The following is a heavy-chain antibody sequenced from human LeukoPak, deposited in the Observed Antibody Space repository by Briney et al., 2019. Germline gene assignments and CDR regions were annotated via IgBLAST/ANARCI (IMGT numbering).Heavy chain of an antibody. D-gene: IGHD3-22*01. CDR1: GFTFDDYG. CDR2: INWNGGST. J-gene: IGHJ3*02. Sequence: GGSLRLSCAASGFTFDDYGMSWVRQAPGKGLEWVSGINWNGGSTGYTHSVKGRFTISRDNAKNSLYLQMNSLRAEDTALYYCARAYYDSSGPYDVFDIWGQGTMVTVSS. CDR3: ARAYYDSSGPYDVFDI. V-gene: IGHV3-20*04.